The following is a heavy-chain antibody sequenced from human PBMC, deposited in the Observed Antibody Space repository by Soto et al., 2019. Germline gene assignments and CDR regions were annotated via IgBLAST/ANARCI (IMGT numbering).Heavy chain of an antibody. Sequence: EVQLVESGGGLVQPGGSLRLSCAASGFTFSSYSMNWVRQAPGNGLEWVSYISSSSSTIYYADSVKGRFTISRDNAKNSLYLQMNSLRDEDTAVYYCARGEGDYVWGSYRTYNWFDPWGQGTLVTVSS. J-gene: IGHJ5*02. D-gene: IGHD3-16*02. CDR1: GFTFSSYS. V-gene: IGHV3-48*02. CDR3: ARGEGDYVWGSYRTYNWFDP. CDR2: ISSSSSTI.